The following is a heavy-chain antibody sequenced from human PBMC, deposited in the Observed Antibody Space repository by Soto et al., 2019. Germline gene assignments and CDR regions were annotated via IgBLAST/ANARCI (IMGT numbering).Heavy chain of an antibody. D-gene: IGHD3-22*01. CDR2: IIPIFGST. V-gene: IGHV1-69*01. CDR3: ASTYDSSAYYLGNNWFDP. Sequence: QVQLVQSGAEVKKPGSSVKVSCKASGGTFSSYAISWVRQAPGQGLEWMGGIIPIFGSTNYAQNFQGRVTITADESTSTAYMELSSLRSEDTAVYYCASTYDSSAYYLGNNWFDPWGQGTLVTVSS. J-gene: IGHJ5*02. CDR1: GGTFSSYA.